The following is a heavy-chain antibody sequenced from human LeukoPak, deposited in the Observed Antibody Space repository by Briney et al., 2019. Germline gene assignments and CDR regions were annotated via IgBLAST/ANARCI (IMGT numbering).Heavy chain of an antibody. CDR3: AKGTGVAVAGHLEGDAFDI. CDR2: ISGSGGST. Sequence: PGGSLRLSCAASGFTFSSYAMSWVRQAPGKGLEWVSAISGSGGSTYYADSVKGRFTISRDNSKNTLYLQMNSLRAEDTAVYYCAKGTGVAVAGHLEGDAFDIWDQGTMVTVSS. CDR1: GFTFSSYA. V-gene: IGHV3-23*01. D-gene: IGHD6-19*01. J-gene: IGHJ3*02.